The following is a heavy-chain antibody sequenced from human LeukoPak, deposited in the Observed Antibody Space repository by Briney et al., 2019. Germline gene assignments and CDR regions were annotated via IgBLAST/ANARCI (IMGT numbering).Heavy chain of an antibody. V-gene: IGHV4-4*09. CDR3: ARRVPGPQLGEHVAYYFDH. CDR2: IYSSGTT. J-gene: IGHJ4*02. D-gene: IGHD3-16*01. CDR1: GGSISRYY. Sequence: PSETLSLTCTASGGSISRYYWSWIRQPPGKGLEWVGYIYSSGTTKYNPSLKSRATISIDTSKSQLSLSLSSVSAADTAVYYCARRVPGPQLGEHVAYYFDHWGQGTLVTVSS.